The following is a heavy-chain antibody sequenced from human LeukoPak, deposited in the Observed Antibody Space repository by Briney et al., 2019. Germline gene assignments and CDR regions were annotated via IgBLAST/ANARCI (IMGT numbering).Heavy chain of an antibody. D-gene: IGHD3-9*01. Sequence: EASVKVSCKASGGTFSSYAITWVRQAPGQGLEWMGWIKPNSGGTNSAQKFQGRVTMTRDTSISTAYMELSRLRSDETAVYYCARARSDILTGHPFDYWGQGTLVTVSS. J-gene: IGHJ4*02. V-gene: IGHV1-2*02. CDR3: ARARSDILTGHPFDY. CDR2: IKPNSGGT. CDR1: GGTFSSYA.